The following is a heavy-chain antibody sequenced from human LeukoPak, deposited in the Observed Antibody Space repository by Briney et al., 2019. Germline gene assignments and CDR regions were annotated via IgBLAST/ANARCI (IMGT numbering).Heavy chain of an antibody. V-gene: IGHV4-34*01. CDR2: INHSGST. Sequence: SETLSLTCAVYGGSFSGYYWSWIRQPPGKGLEWIGEINHSGSTNYNPSLKSRVTISVDTSKNQFSLKLSSVTAADTAVYYCARGYCSGGSCSSGYVRYYYYGMDVWGQGTTVTVSS. CDR3: ARGYCSGGSCSSGYVRYYYYGMDV. CDR1: GGSFSGYY. J-gene: IGHJ6*02. D-gene: IGHD2-15*01.